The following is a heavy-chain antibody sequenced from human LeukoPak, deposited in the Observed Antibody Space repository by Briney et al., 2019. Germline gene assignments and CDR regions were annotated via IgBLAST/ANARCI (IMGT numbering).Heavy chain of an antibody. J-gene: IGHJ4*02. CDR3: ARDLYERSFDY. V-gene: IGHV3-30*04. D-gene: IGHD3-16*01. CDR1: GFTFSSYA. Sequence: PGRSLRLSCAASGFTFSSYAMHWVRQAPGKGLEWVAVISYDGSNKYYADSVKGRFTISRDNSKNTLYLQMNSLRAEDTAVYYCARDLYERSFDYWGQGTLVTVSS. CDR2: ISYDGSNK.